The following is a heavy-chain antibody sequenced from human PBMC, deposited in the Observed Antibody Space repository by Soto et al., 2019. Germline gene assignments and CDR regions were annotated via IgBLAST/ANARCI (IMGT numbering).Heavy chain of an antibody. V-gene: IGHV4-59*01. Sequence: QVQLQESGPGLVKPSETLSLTCTVSGGSINTYYWSWIRPPPGKAPEWIGYIYYSGSTNYNPSLMSRVTISVDTSKSHFSLKLSSVTAADTAVYYCARGRHWLDYWGQGTLVTVSS. CDR2: IYYSGST. CDR1: GGSINTYY. J-gene: IGHJ4*02. CDR3: ARGRHWLDY. D-gene: IGHD6-19*01.